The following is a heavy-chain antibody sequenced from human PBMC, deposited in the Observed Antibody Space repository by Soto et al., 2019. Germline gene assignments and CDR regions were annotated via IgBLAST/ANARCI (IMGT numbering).Heavy chain of an antibody. D-gene: IGHD3-16*02. V-gene: IGHV4-39*01. CDR2: IYYSGST. CDR1: GGSISSSSYY. CDR3: ARHCKYRHPRSVWFDP. Sequence: SETLSLTCTVSGGSISSSSYYWGWIRQPPGKGLEWIGSIYYSGSTYYNPSLKSRVTISVDTSKNQFSLKLSSVTAADTAVYYCARHCKYRHPRSVWFDPWGQGTLVTVSS. J-gene: IGHJ5*02.